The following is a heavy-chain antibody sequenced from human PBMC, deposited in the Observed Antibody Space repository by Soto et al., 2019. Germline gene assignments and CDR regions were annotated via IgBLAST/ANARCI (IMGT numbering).Heavy chain of an antibody. CDR1: GFTVSSNY. V-gene: IGHV3-53*01. CDR3: ARDRTFDY. CDR2: IYSDGST. Sequence: EVQLVESGGGLIQPGGSLRLSCAASGFTVSSNYMSWVRQAPGKGLEWVSVIYSDGSTYYADSVKGRFTISRDNSKNRVYLHITSPRLEDTAVDYCARDRTFDYWGKGTPLTVSS. J-gene: IGHJ4*02.